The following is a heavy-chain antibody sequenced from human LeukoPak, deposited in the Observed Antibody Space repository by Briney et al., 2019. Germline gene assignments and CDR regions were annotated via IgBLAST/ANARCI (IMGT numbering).Heavy chain of an antibody. V-gene: IGHV4-59*01. J-gene: IGHJ4*02. Sequence: SSETLSLTCTVSGGSISSYYWSWIRQPPGKGLEWIGYIYYSGSTNYNPSLKSRVTISVDTSKNQFSLKLSSVTAADTAVYYCARSVSSSWYDPLDYWGQGTLVTVSS. CDR1: GGSISSYY. D-gene: IGHD6-13*01. CDR3: ARSVSSSWYDPLDY. CDR2: IYYSGST.